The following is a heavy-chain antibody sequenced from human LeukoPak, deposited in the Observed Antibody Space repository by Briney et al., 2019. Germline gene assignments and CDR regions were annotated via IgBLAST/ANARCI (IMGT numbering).Heavy chain of an antibody. D-gene: IGHD5/OR15-5a*01. V-gene: IGHV3-21*06. Sequence: GGSLRLSCAASGFAFSSYAMTWVRQAPGKGLEWVSSMSSGGKYIYYGDSMRGRLPISRDNAKNSLYLQLNSLRPEDTAVYYWARDRPTGVSRVFLVQWGQGTMVTVSS. J-gene: IGHJ4*02. CDR2: MSSGGKYI. CDR1: GFAFSSYA. CDR3: ARDRPTGVSRVFLVQ.